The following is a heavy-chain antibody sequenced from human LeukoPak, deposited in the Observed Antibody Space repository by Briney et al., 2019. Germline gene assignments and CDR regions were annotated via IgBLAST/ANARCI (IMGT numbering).Heavy chain of an antibody. V-gene: IGHV3-9*01. CDR1: GFTFDDYA. D-gene: IGHD3-9*01. Sequence: PGGSLRLSCAASGFTFDDYAMHWVRQAPGKGLEWVSGISWNSGSIGYADSVKGRFTISRDNAKNSLYLQMNSLRAEDTAMYYCAKDIDILTGYGGGFDYWGQGTLVTVSS. CDR3: AKDIDILTGYGGGFDY. J-gene: IGHJ4*02. CDR2: ISWNSGSI.